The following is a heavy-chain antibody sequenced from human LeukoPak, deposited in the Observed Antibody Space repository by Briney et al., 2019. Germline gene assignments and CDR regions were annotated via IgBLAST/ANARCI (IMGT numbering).Heavy chain of an antibody. CDR2: IWYDGSNK. D-gene: IGHD6-19*01. J-gene: IGHJ4*02. Sequence: GGSLRLSCAASGFTFSSYGMHWVRQAPGKGLEWVAVIWYDGSNKYYADSVKGRFTISRDNSKNTLYLQMSSLRAEDTAVYYCARDLIAVAGTEDYWGQGTLVTVSS. V-gene: IGHV3-33*01. CDR3: ARDLIAVAGTEDY. CDR1: GFTFSSYG.